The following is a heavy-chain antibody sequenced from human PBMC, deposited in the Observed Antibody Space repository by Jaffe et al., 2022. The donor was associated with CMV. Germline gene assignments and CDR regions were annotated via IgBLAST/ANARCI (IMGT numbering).Heavy chain of an antibody. CDR1: GGSISGYY. Sequence: QVQLQESGPGLVKPSETLSLTCTVSGGSISGYYWSWIRQSPGKTLEWIAYIYYNGGTNYNPSLKSRVTISVDTSKSQFSLKMTSVSAADTAVYYCARGRIMFRGHFDSWGQGTLVTVAS. D-gene: IGHD3-16*01. CDR2: IYYNGGT. CDR3: ARGRIMFRGHFDS. V-gene: IGHV4-59*01. J-gene: IGHJ4*02.